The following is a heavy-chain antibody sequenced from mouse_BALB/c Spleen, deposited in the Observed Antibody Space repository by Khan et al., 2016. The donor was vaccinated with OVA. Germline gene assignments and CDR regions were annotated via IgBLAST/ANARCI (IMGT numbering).Heavy chain of an antibody. CDR2: ISTSGSYT. CDR1: GFTFSSYG. D-gene: IGHD1-1*01. CDR3: ARCLYGSSYEYYAMDD. Sequence: EVELVESGGDLVKPGGSLKLSCAASGFTFSSYGMSWVRQTPDKRLEWVAIISTSGSYTYYPDSVKGRFTISRDNAKNTLYLQMSSLKSEDTAMYYCARCLYGSSYEYYAMDDWGQGTSVTVSS. J-gene: IGHJ4*01. V-gene: IGHV5-6*01.